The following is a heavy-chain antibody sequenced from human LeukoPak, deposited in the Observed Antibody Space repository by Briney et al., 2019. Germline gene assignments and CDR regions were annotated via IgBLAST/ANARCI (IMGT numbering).Heavy chain of an antibody. Sequence: PSETLSLTCTVSGGSISSYYWSWIRQPPGKGREWSGYIYYSGSTNYNPSLKSRVTISVDTSKNQFSLKLSSVTAADTAVYYCARGGVSKGIAAAGSPFDYWGQGTLVTVSS. CDR2: IYYSGST. J-gene: IGHJ4*02. CDR3: ARGGVSKGIAAAGSPFDY. CDR1: GGSISSYY. D-gene: IGHD6-13*01. V-gene: IGHV4-59*01.